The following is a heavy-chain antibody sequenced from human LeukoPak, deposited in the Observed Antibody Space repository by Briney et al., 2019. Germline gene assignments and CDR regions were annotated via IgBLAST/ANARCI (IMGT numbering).Heavy chain of an antibody. J-gene: IGHJ4*02. Sequence: GGSLRLSCAASGLTFSSYAMSWVRQAPGKGLEWVSAISGSGGSTYYADSVKGRFTISRDNSKNTLYLQMNSLRAEDTAVYYCAMAPYSSSWYGDYWGQGTLVTVSS. CDR2: ISGSGGST. CDR3: AMAPYSSSWYGDY. V-gene: IGHV3-23*01. CDR1: GLTFSSYA. D-gene: IGHD6-13*01.